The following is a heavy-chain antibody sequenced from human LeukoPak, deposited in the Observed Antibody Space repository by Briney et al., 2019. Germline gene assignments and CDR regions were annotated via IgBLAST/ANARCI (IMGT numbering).Heavy chain of an antibody. J-gene: IGHJ4*02. CDR2: ISGSGGST. Sequence: GGSLRLSCAASGFTFSGFAMTWVRQAPGKGLEWVSTISGSGGSTYYADSVKGRFTISRDNSKNTLYLQMNSLRAEDTAVYYCAKDSWMPELFADYWGQGTLVTVSS. CDR3: AKDSWMPELFADY. V-gene: IGHV3-23*01. CDR1: GFTFSGFA. D-gene: IGHD5-12*01.